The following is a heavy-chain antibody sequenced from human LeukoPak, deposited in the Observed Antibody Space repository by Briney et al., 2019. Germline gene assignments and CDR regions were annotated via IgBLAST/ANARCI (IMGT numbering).Heavy chain of an antibody. CDR2: IYHSGST. J-gene: IGHJ4*02. D-gene: IGHD3-10*01. Sequence: PSETLSPTCAVSGYSISSGYYWGWIRQPPGKGLEWIGSIYHSGSTYYNPSLKSRVTISVDTSKNQFSLKVTSVTAADTAVYYCARRTGSGSYYVDFWGQGTVVTVSS. CDR1: GYSISSGYY. CDR3: ARRTGSGSYYVDF. V-gene: IGHV4-38-2*01.